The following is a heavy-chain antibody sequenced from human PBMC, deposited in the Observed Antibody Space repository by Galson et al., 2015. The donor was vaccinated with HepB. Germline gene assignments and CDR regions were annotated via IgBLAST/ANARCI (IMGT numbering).Heavy chain of an antibody. J-gene: IGHJ4*02. D-gene: IGHD6-19*01. Sequence: CAISGDSVSSNSAAWNWIRQSPSRGLEWLGRTYYRSKWYNDYAVSVKSRITINPDTSKNQFSLQLNSVTPGDTAVYYCAREIAVAGGGGDLDYWGQGTLVTVSS. CDR3: AREIAVAGGGGDLDY. CDR1: GDSVSSNSAA. CDR2: TYYRSKWYN. V-gene: IGHV6-1*01.